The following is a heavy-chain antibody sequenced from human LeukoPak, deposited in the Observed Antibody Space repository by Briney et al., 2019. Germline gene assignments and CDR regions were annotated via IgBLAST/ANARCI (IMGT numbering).Heavy chain of an antibody. CDR1: GDSITSSDHY. Sequence: PSETLSLTCTLSGDSITSSDHYWVWIRQSPGKGLEGIGSVSQSGNTYSSSSLKSRVTASIDTSKNEFSLILTSVTAADTAQYYCARHLYYSASAFWYIDLWGRGTLVIVSP. J-gene: IGHJ2*01. D-gene: IGHD3-10*01. V-gene: IGHV4-39*01. CDR2: VSQSGNT. CDR3: ARHLYYSASAFWYIDL.